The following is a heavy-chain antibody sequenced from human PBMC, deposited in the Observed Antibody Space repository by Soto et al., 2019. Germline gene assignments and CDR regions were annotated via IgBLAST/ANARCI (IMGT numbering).Heavy chain of an antibody. V-gene: IGHV1-3*01. CDR2: INAGNGDT. D-gene: IGHD2-2*01. Sequence: ASVKVSCKASGYTFTTYAIHWVRQAPGQGLEWMGWINAGNGDTKYSQKFQGRVTITRDTSASTAYMELSSLRSEDTAIHYCAGPVPYCSSASCYGFDYWGQGTLVTVSS. J-gene: IGHJ4*02. CDR1: GYTFTTYA. CDR3: AGPVPYCSSASCYGFDY.